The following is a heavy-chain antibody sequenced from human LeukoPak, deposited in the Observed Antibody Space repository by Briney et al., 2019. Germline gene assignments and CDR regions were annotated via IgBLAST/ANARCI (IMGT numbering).Heavy chain of an antibody. CDR3: ARETSDDYVWGNYRYKHFYYQGLDV. D-gene: IGHD3-16*02. CDR1: GYTFTSYY. Sequence: GASVKVSCKASGYTFTSYYMHWVRQAPGQGLEWMGIINPSGGSTSYAQKFQDRVTMTRDTSTSTVYMDLNSLNSADTAVYYCARETSDDYVWGNYRYKHFYYQGLDVWGHGTTVTVSS. CDR2: INPSGGST. V-gene: IGHV1-46*01. J-gene: IGHJ6*02.